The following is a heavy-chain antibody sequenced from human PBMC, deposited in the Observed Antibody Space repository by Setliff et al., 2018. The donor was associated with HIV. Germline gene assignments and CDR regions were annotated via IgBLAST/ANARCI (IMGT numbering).Heavy chain of an antibody. CDR1: GYTFTGYY. D-gene: IGHD3-3*01. Sequence: GASVKVSCKASGYTFTGYYMHWVRQAPGQGPEWLGRINPKSGGTRYAQKFQGRVSMTRDTAISTAYMELSRLRSDDSAVYYRARLPFITIFGVLNGDDGFDIWGQGTMVTVSS. CDR2: INPKSGGT. CDR3: ARLPFITIFGVLNGDDGFDI. J-gene: IGHJ3*02. V-gene: IGHV1-2*06.